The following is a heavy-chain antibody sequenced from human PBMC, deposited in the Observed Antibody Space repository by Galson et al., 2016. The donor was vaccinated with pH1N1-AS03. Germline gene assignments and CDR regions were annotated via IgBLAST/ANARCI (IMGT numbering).Heavy chain of an antibody. Sequence: SVKVSCKASGGTFRNFAISWARQAPGQGLEWMGRIVPTFTAPKYAQKFQGRLTITADDSATTTYMDLSGLKLEDTAIYYCATIGAVPGLGGYWFDSWGQGTHVIVSS. CDR3: ATIGAVPGLGGYWFDS. D-gene: IGHD6-19*01. J-gene: IGHJ5*01. CDR2: IVPTFTAP. CDR1: GGTFRNFA. V-gene: IGHV1-69*13.